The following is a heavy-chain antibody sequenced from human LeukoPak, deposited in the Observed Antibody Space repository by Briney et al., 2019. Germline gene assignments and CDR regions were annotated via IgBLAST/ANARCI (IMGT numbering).Heavy chain of an antibody. Sequence: GASVRVSCKDSGGTFSSYAISWVRQAPGQGGEWMGRIIPILGIDNYAQKFQGRVTITADKSTSTAYMELSSLRSEDTAVYYCARGARYGSDVSLAFDIWGQGTMVTVSS. V-gene: IGHV1-69*04. D-gene: IGHD3-10*01. CDR1: GGTFSSYA. CDR2: IIPILGID. CDR3: ARGARYGSDVSLAFDI. J-gene: IGHJ3*02.